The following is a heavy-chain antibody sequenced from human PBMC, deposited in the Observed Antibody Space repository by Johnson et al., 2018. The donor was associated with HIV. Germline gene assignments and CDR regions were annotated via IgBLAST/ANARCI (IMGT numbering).Heavy chain of an antibody. CDR2: ISGGIT. D-gene: IGHD1-26*01. Sequence: QEQLVESGGGVVLPGGSLRLSCAASGFIYSTFGMHWVRQAPGKGLEWVSYISGGITYYADSVMGRFTISRDNSKNTLYLQMNSRRAEVTAVYYWSRDFVSWGATTGSRCDIRCQETTVTVSS. J-gene: IGHJ3*02. CDR3: SRDFVSWGATTGSRCDI. CDR1: GFIYSTFG. V-gene: IGHV3-NL1*01.